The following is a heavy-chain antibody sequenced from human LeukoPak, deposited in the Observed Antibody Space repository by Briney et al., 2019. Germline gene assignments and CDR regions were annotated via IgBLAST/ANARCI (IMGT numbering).Heavy chain of an antibody. CDR1: GGSFSGYY. V-gene: IGHV4-34*01. CDR2: INHSGST. D-gene: IGHD1-26*01. J-gene: IGHJ3*02. Sequence: SETLSLTCAVYGGSFSGYYWSWIRQPPGKGLEWIGEINHSGSTNYNPSLKSRVTISVDTSKNQFSLKLSSVTAADTAVCYCAGSPDAFDIWGQGTMVTVSS. CDR3: AGSPDAFDI.